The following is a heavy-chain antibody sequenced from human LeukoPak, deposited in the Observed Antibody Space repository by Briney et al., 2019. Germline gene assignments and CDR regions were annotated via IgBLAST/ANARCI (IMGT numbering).Heavy chain of an antibody. J-gene: IGHJ4*02. CDR3: ARGALGGYDY. V-gene: IGHV3-64*01. CDR1: GFTFTNYG. D-gene: IGHD5-12*01. Sequence: GGSLRLSCAASGFTFTNYGLHWVRQAPGKGLEYVTAISSKGDNTYYANSVKGRFTISRDNSKNTLSLQMGSLRGDDTAVYYCARGALGGYDYWGQGTLVTVSS. CDR2: ISSKGDNT.